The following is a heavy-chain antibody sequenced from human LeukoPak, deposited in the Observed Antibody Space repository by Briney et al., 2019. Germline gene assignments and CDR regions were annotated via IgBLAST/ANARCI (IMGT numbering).Heavy chain of an antibody. Sequence: GDSLKISCKGSAFSFTSYWIAWVRQMPGKGLEWMGIIYPGDSGIRYQGQVTILADKSISTAYLQWSALKASDTAIYYCARRRYCNSTSCYEGAFDIWGQGTMVTVSS. CDR3: ARRRYCNSTSCYEGAFDI. D-gene: IGHD2-2*01. V-gene: IGHV5-51*01. J-gene: IGHJ3*02. CDR1: AFSFTSYW. CDR2: IYPGDSGI.